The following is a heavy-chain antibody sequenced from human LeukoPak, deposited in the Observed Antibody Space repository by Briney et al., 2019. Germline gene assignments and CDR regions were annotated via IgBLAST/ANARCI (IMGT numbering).Heavy chain of an antibody. V-gene: IGHV3-48*03. CDR1: GFTFSNYE. CDR2: ISSSGSTI. Sequence: GGPLRLSCAASGFTFSNYEMNWVRQAPGKGLEWVSYISSSGSTIYYADSVKGRFTISRDNAKNTLYLYVNSLRPDDSAVYYCVKDNPLDYWGQGTLVIVSS. CDR3: VKDNPLDY. J-gene: IGHJ4*02. D-gene: IGHD2-15*01.